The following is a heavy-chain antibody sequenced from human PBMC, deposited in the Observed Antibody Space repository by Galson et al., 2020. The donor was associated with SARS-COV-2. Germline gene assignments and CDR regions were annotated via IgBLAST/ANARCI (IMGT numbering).Heavy chain of an antibody. V-gene: IGHV3-30-3*01. CDR1: GFTFSSYA. CDR3: ARAEGGLYCSGGSCPFDY. J-gene: IGHJ4*02. D-gene: IGHD2-15*01. CDR2: ISYDGSNK. Sequence: LSLTCAASGFTFSSYAMHWVRQAPGKGLEWVAVISYDGSNKYYADSVKGRFTISRDNSKNTLYLQMNSLRAEDTAVYYCARAEGGLYCSGGSCPFDYWGQGTLVTVSS.